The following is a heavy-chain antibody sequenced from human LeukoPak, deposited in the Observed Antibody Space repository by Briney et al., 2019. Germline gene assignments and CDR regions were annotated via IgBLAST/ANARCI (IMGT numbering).Heavy chain of an antibody. D-gene: IGHD2-21*02. CDR2: IYHSGST. J-gene: IGHJ3*02. Sequence: PSQTLSLTCTVSRGSINSPNWWTWVRQPPGKGLEWIGEIYHSGSTNHNPSLISRLTISLDKSRNQLSLKLNSVTAADTAVYYCASRSATAPEGFDIWGQGTMVTVS. CDR1: RGSINSPNW. V-gene: IGHV4-4*02. CDR3: ASRSATAPEGFDI.